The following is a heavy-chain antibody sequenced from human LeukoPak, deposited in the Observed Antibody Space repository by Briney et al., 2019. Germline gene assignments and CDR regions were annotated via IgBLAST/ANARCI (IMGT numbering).Heavy chain of an antibody. J-gene: IGHJ4*02. CDR1: GFAFTSYA. Sequence: GGSLRLSCAASGFAFTSYALSGVRQAPGKGLECGSVISGSGGNTYSADSVKGRFTISRDNSKNTLYLQMNSLSAEDTAVYYCAASTSLNRGRDWGQGTLVTVSS. V-gene: IGHV3-23*01. D-gene: IGHD2-2*01. CDR2: ISGSGGNT. CDR3: AASTSLNRGRD.